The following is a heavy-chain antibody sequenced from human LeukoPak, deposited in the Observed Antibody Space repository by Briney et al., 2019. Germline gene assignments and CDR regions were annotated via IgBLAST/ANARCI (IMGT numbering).Heavy chain of an antibody. CDR2: TYYRSKWYN. V-gene: IGHV6-1*01. CDR1: GDSVSSNSAA. D-gene: IGHD5-24*01. CDR3: ARHGENDVEMATIDY. J-gene: IGHJ4*02. Sequence: SQTLSLTCAISGDSVSSNSAAWNWIRQSPSRGLEWLGRTYYRSKWYNDYAVSVKSRITINPDTSKNQFSLQLSSVTAADTAVYYCARHGENDVEMATIDYWGQGTLVTVSS.